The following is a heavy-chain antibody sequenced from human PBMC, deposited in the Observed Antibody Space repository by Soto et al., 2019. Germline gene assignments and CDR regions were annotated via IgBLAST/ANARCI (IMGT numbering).Heavy chain of an antibody. CDR2: IIPIIGII. V-gene: IGHV1-69*04. CDR3: AGEPDSHYNDSHASSYP. Sequence: SVKVSCKASAGTFSTYTITWVRQAPGQGLEWMGRIIPIIGIINYAQRFQGRVTISADKFTGTAYMELTGLRSDDTAVYYCAGEPDSHYNDSHASSYPWGQGTLVTVSS. D-gene: IGHD4-4*01. J-gene: IGHJ5*02. CDR1: AGTFSTYT.